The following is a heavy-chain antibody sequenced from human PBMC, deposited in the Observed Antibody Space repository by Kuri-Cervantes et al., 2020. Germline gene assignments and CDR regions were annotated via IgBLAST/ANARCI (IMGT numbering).Heavy chain of an antibody. Sequence: SETLSLTCTISGGSVSSGSYYWSWIRQPPGKGLEWIGYIYYSGSTNYNPSLKSRVTISVDTSKNQFSLKLSSVTAADTAVYYCASSAYYDFWSGYYTRDAFDIWGQGTMVTVSS. CDR3: ASSAYYDFWSGYYTRDAFDI. J-gene: IGHJ3*02. CDR2: IYYSGST. D-gene: IGHD3-3*01. CDR1: GGSVSSGSYY. V-gene: IGHV4-61*01.